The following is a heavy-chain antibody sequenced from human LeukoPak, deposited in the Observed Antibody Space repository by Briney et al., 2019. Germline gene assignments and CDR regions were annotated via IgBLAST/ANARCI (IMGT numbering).Heavy chain of an antibody. Sequence: SETLSLTCAVSGGSISTYYWSWIRQPPGKGLEWIGSIHYSGSTNYNPSLKSRVTISVDTSKNQFSLKLSSVTAADTAVYYCARGYCSGGSCYSYYYYNYMDVWGKGTTVTVSS. J-gene: IGHJ6*03. D-gene: IGHD2-15*01. CDR2: IHYSGST. V-gene: IGHV4-59*12. CDR3: ARGYCSGGSCYSYYYYNYMDV. CDR1: GGSISTYY.